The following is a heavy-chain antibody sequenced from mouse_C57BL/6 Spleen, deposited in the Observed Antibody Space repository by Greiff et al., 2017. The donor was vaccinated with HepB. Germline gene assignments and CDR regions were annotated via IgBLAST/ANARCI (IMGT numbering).Heavy chain of an antibody. Sequence: DVQLQESGPGLAKPSQTLSLTCSVTGYSITSDYWNWIRKFPGNKLEYMGYISYSGSTYYNPSLKSRISITRDTSKNQYYLQLNSVTTEDTATYYCARSSTTVVEDWYFDVWGTGTTVTVSS. V-gene: IGHV3-8*01. CDR2: ISYSGST. CDR3: ARSSTTVVEDWYFDV. D-gene: IGHD1-1*01. J-gene: IGHJ1*03. CDR1: GYSITSDY.